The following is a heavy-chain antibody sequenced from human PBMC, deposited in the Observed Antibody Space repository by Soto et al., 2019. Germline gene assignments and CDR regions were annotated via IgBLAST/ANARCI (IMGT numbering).Heavy chain of an antibody. J-gene: IGHJ6*02. Sequence: SVKVACKASGFTFSGYYIHWVRQAPGQGLEWMGWINPNSGGTNYAREFQGWVTMTRDTSISIAYMELTRLRSDDTAGYYCATRPCRCLNCYASHHFHYRMDLWRQGAPVTVSS. CDR1: GFTFSGYY. CDR2: INPNSGGT. D-gene: IGHD3-16*01. CDR3: ATRPCRCLNCYASHHFHYRMDL. V-gene: IGHV1-2*04.